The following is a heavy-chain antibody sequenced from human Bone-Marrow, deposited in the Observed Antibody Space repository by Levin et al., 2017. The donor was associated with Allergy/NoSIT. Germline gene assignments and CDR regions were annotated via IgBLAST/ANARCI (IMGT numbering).Heavy chain of an antibody. CDR1: GFMFSNYA. CDR3: AKDFFIGYNWNYYFDN. D-gene: IGHD1-7*01. V-gene: IGHV3-23*01. J-gene: IGHJ4*02. CDR2: ISGIGIST. Sequence: AGGSLRLSCAASGFMFSNYALSWVRQAPGKGLEWVSAISGIGISTYYADSVRGRFTISRDNSKNTLYLQMNSLRAEDTAVYYCAKDFFIGYNWNYYFDNWGQGTLVTVSS.